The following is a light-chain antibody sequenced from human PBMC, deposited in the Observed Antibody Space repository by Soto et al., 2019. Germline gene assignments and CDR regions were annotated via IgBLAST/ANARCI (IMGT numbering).Light chain of an antibody. CDR3: QPYDSNLSEV. Sequence: QSVLTQPPSVPGAPGQTVTISCTGSGSNIGAGYGVQWYQQLPGTAPRLLIYGSDDRPSGVPDRFSASVSGNSASLAITGLQTEDEAVYYCQPYDSNLSEVFGPGTKVTVL. CDR1: GSNIGAGYG. V-gene: IGLV1-40*01. J-gene: IGLJ1*01. CDR2: GSD.